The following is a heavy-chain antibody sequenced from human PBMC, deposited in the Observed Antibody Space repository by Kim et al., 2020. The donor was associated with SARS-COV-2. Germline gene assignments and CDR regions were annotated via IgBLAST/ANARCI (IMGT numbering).Heavy chain of an antibody. J-gene: IGHJ4*02. CDR1: GFTFSSYA. D-gene: IGHD6-19*01. CDR2: ISSNGGST. CDR3: VNGWDGWHADY. Sequence: GGSLRLSCSASGFTFSSYAMHWVRQAPGKGLEYVSAISSNGGSTYYADSVKGRFTISRDNSKNTLYLQMSSLRAEDTAVYYCVNGWDGWHADYWGQGTLVTVSS. V-gene: IGHV3-64D*09.